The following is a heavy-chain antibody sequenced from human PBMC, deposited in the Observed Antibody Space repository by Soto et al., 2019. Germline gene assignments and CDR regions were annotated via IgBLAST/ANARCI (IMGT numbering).Heavy chain of an antibody. CDR2: INHSGST. J-gene: IGHJ3*02. V-gene: IGHV4-34*01. Sequence: QVQLQQWGAGLLKPSETLSLTCAVYGGSFSGYYWSWIRQPPGKGLEWIGEINHSGSTNYNPSLKSRVTISVDTSKNQFSLKLSSVTAADPAVYYCARAGITIFGVVVTFDIWGQGTMVTVSS. CDR1: GGSFSGYY. CDR3: ARAGITIFGVVVTFDI. D-gene: IGHD3-3*01.